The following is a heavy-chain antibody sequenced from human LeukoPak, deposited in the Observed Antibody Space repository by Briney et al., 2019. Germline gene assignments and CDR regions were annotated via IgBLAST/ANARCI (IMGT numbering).Heavy chain of an antibody. D-gene: IGHD3-10*01. Sequence: PSETLSLACAVYGGSFSAYYWSWIRQPPGKGLEWIGEINHSGSTNYNPSLKSRVTISVDTSKNQFSLKLSSVTAADTAVYYCASSGSDYYGSGMGYFDYWGQGTLVTVSS. V-gene: IGHV4-34*01. CDR1: GGSFSAYY. CDR3: ASSGSDYYGSGMGYFDY. J-gene: IGHJ4*02. CDR2: INHSGST.